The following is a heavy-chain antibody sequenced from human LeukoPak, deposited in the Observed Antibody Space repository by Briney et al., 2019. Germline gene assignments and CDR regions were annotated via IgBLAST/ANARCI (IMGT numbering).Heavy chain of an antibody. Sequence: PSETLSLTCTVSSASVSSYYWSWVRQPPGGGLEWIGYISNSGRPSYNPSFKSRVTFSADTSKNHLSLKLNSVTPADTAVYFCARGGAGPLRDWGQGTLVTVSS. CDR1: SASVSSYY. J-gene: IGHJ4*02. CDR3: ARGGAGPLRD. CDR2: ISNSGRP. V-gene: IGHV4-59*02. D-gene: IGHD3-16*01.